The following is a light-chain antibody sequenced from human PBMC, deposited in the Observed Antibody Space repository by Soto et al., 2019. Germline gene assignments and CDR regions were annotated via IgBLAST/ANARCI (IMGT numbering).Light chain of an antibody. J-gene: IGLJ1*01. Sequence: QSVLTQPPSVPGAPGQRVTISCTGSSSNIGAGYDVHWYQQLPGTAPKLLIYGNSNRPSGVPDRFSGSKSGTSASLAITGLQAEDEADYYCQSYDSRLSGSGVFGTGTKLTVL. CDR1: SSNIGAGYD. V-gene: IGLV1-40*01. CDR3: QSYDSRLSGSGV. CDR2: GNS.